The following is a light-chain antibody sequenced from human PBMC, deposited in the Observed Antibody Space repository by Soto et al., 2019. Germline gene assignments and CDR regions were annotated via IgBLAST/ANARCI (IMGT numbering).Light chain of an antibody. V-gene: IGKV1-33*01. CDR2: DAS. CDR1: QDISNY. J-gene: IGKJ4*01. CDR3: QQYDNLPLT. Sequence: DIQMTQSPSSLSASVGDRVTITCQASQDISNYLNWYQQKPGKAPKLLIYDASNLETGVPSRFSGSGSGTHFTFTISSLQPEDSATYYCQQYDNLPLTFGGGTKVEIK.